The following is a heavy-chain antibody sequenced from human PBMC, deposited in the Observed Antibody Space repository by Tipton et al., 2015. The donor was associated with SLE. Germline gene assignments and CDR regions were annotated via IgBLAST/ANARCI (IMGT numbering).Heavy chain of an antibody. CDR3: ARGGCSSSSCLKWFDP. V-gene: IGHV4-61*08. Sequence: TLSLTCTVSGGSISGYYWRWIRQYYWSWIRQPPGKGPEWIGYIYYSGSTNYNPSLKSRVTISLATSRNQFSLKLSSVTAADTAVYYCARGGCSSSSCLKWFDPWGQGTLVTVSS. D-gene: IGHD2-2*01. CDR2: IYYSGST. J-gene: IGHJ5*02. CDR1: GGSISGYYWRWIRQYY.